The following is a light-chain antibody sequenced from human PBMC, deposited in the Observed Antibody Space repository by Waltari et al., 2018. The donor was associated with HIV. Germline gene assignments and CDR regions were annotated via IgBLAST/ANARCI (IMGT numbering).Light chain of an antibody. CDR1: NFDLGGFNY. CDR2: EVK. Sequence: QSALTQPPSASGSPGQSVTISCTGTNFDLGGFNYVSWYQKHPDKAPRLIIFEVKKGPAGVPGRFSGSISGNTASLTVSGLQAEDEADYFCSSYRGDSRVLFGGGTKLTVL. J-gene: IGLJ2*01. V-gene: IGLV2-8*01. CDR3: SSYRGDSRVL.